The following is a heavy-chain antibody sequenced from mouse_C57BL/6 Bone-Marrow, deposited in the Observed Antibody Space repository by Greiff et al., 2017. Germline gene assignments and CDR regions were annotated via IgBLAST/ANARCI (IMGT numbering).Heavy chain of an antibody. J-gene: IGHJ1*03. CDR3: ARDSPRYFDV. CDR1: GYTFTSYN. D-gene: IGHD2-12*01. CDR2: IDPGNGDT. Sequence: QVQLQQSGAELVRPGASVKMSCKASGYTFTSYNMHWVKQTPSQGLEWIGAIDPGNGDTSYNQKFKGKATLTVDKSSSTAYMQLRSLTSEDSAVYFCARDSPRYFDVWGKGTTVTVSS. V-gene: IGHV1-12*01.